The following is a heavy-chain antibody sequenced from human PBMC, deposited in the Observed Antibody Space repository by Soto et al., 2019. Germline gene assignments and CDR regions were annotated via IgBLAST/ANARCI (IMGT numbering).Heavy chain of an antibody. Sequence: QVQLVQSGAEVKKPGSSVKVSCKASGGTFSSYAISWVRQAPGQGLEWMGGIIPIFGTANYAQKFQGRVTITADESTSTAYMELSSLRSEDTAVYYCARHYYGSGSTLADYGMDVWGQGTTVTVSS. V-gene: IGHV1-69*01. CDR2: IIPIFGTA. CDR1: GGTFSSYA. D-gene: IGHD3-10*01. J-gene: IGHJ6*02. CDR3: ARHYYGSGSTLADYGMDV.